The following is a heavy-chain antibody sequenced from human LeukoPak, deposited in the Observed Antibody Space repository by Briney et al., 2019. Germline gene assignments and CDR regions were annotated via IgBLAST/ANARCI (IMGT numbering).Heavy chain of an antibody. V-gene: IGHV4-39*01. J-gene: IGHJ3*01. D-gene: IGHD1-26*01. Sequence: SETLSLTCTASGGSISSSSYSWGWIRQPPGKGLEWIGSIYHSGSTHYNPSLRSRVTISIDTSTNQFSLKMSSVTAADTAVFYCARLIGAVGAQGGDFDVWGQGTMVTVSS. CDR1: GGSISSSSYS. CDR2: IYHSGST. CDR3: ARLIGAVGAQGGDFDV.